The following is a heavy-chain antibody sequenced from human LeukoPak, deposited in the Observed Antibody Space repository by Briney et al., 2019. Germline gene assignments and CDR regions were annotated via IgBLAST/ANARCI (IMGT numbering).Heavy chain of an antibody. CDR1: GYTFSSDG. CDR3: ARGYLYDYVWGSYRAFDY. Sequence: ASVKVSCKASGYTFSSDGISWVRQAPGQGLEWMGWISSYNGNTKYAEKLQGRVTMTTDTSTSTAYMELRSLRSDDTAVYYCARGYLYDYVWGSYRAFDYWGQGTLVTVSS. D-gene: IGHD3-16*02. V-gene: IGHV1-18*01. J-gene: IGHJ4*02. CDR2: ISSYNGNT.